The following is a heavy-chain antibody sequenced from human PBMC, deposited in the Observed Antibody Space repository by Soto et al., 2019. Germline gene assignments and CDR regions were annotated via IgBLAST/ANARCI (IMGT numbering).Heavy chain of an antibody. J-gene: IGHJ6*02. Sequence: SLRLSCAASAFTFSSYGVHSVGQAPGNGLQWLAVISYDGSNKYYADSVKGRFTISRDNSKNTLYLQMNSLRAEDTAVYYCAKDRIVGATKNYYFFGMDVWGQGATDTVSS. CDR3: AKDRIVGATKNYYFFGMDV. CDR2: ISYDGSNK. D-gene: IGHD1-26*01. V-gene: IGHV3-30*18. CDR1: AFTFSSYG.